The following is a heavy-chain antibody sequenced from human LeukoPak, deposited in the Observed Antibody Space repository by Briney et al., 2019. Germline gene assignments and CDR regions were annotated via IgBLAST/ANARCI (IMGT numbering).Heavy chain of an antibody. D-gene: IGHD5-24*01. V-gene: IGHV4-59*08. J-gene: IGHJ4*02. CDR1: GGSVSPYY. CDR3: ARHGRPNQWLQLKTFDY. CDR2: IDNSGST. Sequence: SETLSLTCTVSGGSVSPYYWSWIRQPPGKGLEWIGYIDNSGSTNYNPSLKSRVTMSLDTPKNQFSLKLSSVTAADTAVYYCARHGRPNQWLQLKTFDYWGQGTLVTVSS.